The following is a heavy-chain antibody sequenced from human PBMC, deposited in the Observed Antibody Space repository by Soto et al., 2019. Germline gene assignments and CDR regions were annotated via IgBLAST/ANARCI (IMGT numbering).Heavy chain of an antibody. J-gene: IGHJ6*02. CDR2: IGTAGDT. Sequence: GGSLRLSCAASGFTFSSYDMHWVRQATGKGLEWVSAIGTAGDTYYPGSVKGRFTISRENAKNSLYLQMNSLRAGNTPVYYCARGGGSGSFPYYYYYGMDVLGQGTTVTVSS. V-gene: IGHV3-13*01. CDR1: GFTFSSYD. CDR3: ARGGGSGSFPYYYYYGMDV. D-gene: IGHD3-10*01.